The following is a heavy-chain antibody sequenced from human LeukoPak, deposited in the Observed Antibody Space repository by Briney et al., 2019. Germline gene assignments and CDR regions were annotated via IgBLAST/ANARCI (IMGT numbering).Heavy chain of an antibody. Sequence: GGSLRLSCAASGFTFSSYAMDWVRQAPGKGLEWVSAVRGSDAGTSYADSVKGRFTISRDNSKNTLYLQMNSLRAEDTAVYYCAKNRGGSYYSGSDYWGQGTLVTVSS. CDR3: AKNRGGSYYSGSDY. V-gene: IGHV3-23*01. CDR1: GFTFSSYA. CDR2: VRGSDAGT. J-gene: IGHJ4*02. D-gene: IGHD1-26*01.